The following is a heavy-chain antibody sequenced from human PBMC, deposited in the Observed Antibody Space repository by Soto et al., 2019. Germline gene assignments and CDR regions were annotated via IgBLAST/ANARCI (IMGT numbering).Heavy chain of an antibody. Sequence: EVQLVESGGGLVQPGGSLRLSCAVSGSTFSTYWMHWVRQVPGKGLVWVSRISLDGSRTSYADSVKGRFTISRDNAKNTLYLQMRSLRAEDSAVYFCVRDRDFYDGRGYASPGDAFDVWGQGTVVSVSS. CDR3: VRDRDFYDGRGYASPGDAFDV. J-gene: IGHJ3*01. CDR2: ISLDGSRT. CDR1: GSTFSTYW. D-gene: IGHD3-22*01. V-gene: IGHV3-74*01.